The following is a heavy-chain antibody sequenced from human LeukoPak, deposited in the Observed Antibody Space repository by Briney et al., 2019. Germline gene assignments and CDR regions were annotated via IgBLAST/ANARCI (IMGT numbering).Heavy chain of an antibody. V-gene: IGHV3-30*02. J-gene: IGHJ4*02. D-gene: IGHD3-3*01. CDR1: GFTFSSYG. CDR3: AKETDFWSGYSDY. Sequence: GGSLRLSFAASGFTFSSYGMHWVRQAPGKGLEWVAFIRYDGSNKYYADSVKGRFTISRDNSKNTLYLQMNSLRAEDTAVYYCAKETDFWSGYSDYWGQGTLVTVSS. CDR2: IRYDGSNK.